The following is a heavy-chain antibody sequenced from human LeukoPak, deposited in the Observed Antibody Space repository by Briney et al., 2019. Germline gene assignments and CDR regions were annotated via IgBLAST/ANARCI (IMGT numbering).Heavy chain of an antibody. V-gene: IGHV1-2*02. CDR1: GYTFTGYY. CDR3: ARGAQTVPCAFDI. CDR2: INPNSGGT. J-gene: IGHJ3*02. Sequence: ASVKVSCKASGYTFTGYYMHWVRQAPGQGLEWMGWINPNSGGTNYAQKFQGRVTMTRDTSISTAYMELSRLRSDDTAVYYCARGAQTVPCAFDIWGQGTMVTVSS. D-gene: IGHD1-14*01.